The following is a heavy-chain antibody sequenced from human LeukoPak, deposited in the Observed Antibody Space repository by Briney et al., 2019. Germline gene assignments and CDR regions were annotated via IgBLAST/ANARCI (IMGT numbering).Heavy chain of an antibody. J-gene: IGHJ6*02. CDR1: GFTFSSYD. D-gene: IGHD6-13*01. CDR3: AKDLIKQQLVSTYYYYYGMDV. V-gene: IGHV3-13*01. CDR2: IGTAGDT. Sequence: GGSLRLSCAASGFTFSSYDMHWVRQATGKGLEWVSAIGTAGDTYYPGSVKGRFTISRDNSKNTLYLQMNSLRAEDTAVYYCAKDLIKQQLVSTYYYYYGMDVWGQGTTVTVSS.